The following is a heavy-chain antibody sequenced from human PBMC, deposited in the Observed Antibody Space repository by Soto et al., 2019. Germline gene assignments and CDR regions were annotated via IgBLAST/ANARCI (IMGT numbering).Heavy chain of an antibody. J-gene: IGHJ4*02. V-gene: IGHV3-72*01. CDR2: SRNRVNNLST. CDR1: EFSFSDQY. CDR3: SLVDPKAKSPDS. D-gene: IGHD3-16*02. Sequence: VQVEESGGGLVLPGGSLRLSCTVSADSEFSFSDQYMDWVRRAPGKGLDWVGRSRNRVNNLSTAYAASVQGRFTISRDESKNTVYLQRHRLKTDDTAVYYCSLVDPKAKSPDSWGQGTLVTVSS.